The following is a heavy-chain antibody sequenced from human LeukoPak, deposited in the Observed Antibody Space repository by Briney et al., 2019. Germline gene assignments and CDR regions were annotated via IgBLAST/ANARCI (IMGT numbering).Heavy chain of an antibody. J-gene: IGHJ4*02. CDR3: AKDDNYYDSSGYYYD. CDR2: ISGSGGST. V-gene: IGHV3-23*01. CDR1: GFTLSSYA. Sequence: PGGSLRLSCAASGFTLSSYAMSWVRQAPGKGLEWASAISGSGGSTYYADSVKGRFTISRDNSKNTLYLQMNSLRAEDTAVYYCAKDDNYYDSSGYYYDWGQGTLVTVSS. D-gene: IGHD3-22*01.